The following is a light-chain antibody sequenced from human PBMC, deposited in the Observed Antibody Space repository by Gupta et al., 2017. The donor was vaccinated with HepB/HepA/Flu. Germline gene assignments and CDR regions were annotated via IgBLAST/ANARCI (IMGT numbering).Light chain of an antibody. J-gene: IGLJ1*01. CDR3: CSYAGSYTFYV. CDR1: SSDVGGSNY. Sequence: QSALTQPRSVSGSPGQSVTIPFTGTSSDVGGSNYVSWYQQHPGKAPTLMIYDVSKRPPGVPDRCSGSKSGNTASLTISGLQAEDEAYYYCCSYAGSYTFYVFGTGTKVTVL. V-gene: IGLV2-11*01. CDR2: DVS.